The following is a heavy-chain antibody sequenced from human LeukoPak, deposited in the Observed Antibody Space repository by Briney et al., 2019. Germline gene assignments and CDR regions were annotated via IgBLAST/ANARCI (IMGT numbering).Heavy chain of an antibody. CDR2: INHSGST. D-gene: IGHD6-13*01. J-gene: IGHJ4*02. CDR3: ARSNPIAAAGRFDY. Sequence: SETLSLTCAVYGGSFSGYYWSWIRQPPGKGLEWIGEINHSGSTNYNPSLKSRVTISVDTSKNQFSLKLSSVTAADTAVYYCARSNPIAAAGRFDYWGQGTLVTVSS. V-gene: IGHV4-34*01. CDR1: GGSFSGYY.